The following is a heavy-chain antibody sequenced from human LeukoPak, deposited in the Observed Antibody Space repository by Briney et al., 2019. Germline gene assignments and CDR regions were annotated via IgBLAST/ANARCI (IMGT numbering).Heavy chain of an antibody. CDR3: ARTEIAVAGTRYYYYGMDV. V-gene: IGHV4-34*01. Sequence: PSETLSLTCAVYGGSFSGYYWSWIRQPPGKGLEWIGEINHSGSTNYNPSLKSRVTISVDTSKNQFSLKLSSVTAADTAVYYCARTEIAVAGTRYYYYGMDVWGQGTTVTVSS. CDR1: GGSFSGYY. D-gene: IGHD6-19*01. CDR2: INHSGST. J-gene: IGHJ6*02.